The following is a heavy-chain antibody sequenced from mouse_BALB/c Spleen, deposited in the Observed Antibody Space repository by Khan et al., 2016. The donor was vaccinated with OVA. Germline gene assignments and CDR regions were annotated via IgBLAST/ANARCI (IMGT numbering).Heavy chain of an antibody. CDR1: GYTFTDYA. J-gene: IGHJ2*01. D-gene: IGHD2-3*01. V-gene: IGHV1S137*01. CDR2: ITTYSGST. CDR3: ARPAYDGYYDY. Sequence: QVQLQQSGPELVRPGVSVKISCKGSGYTFTDYAMYWVKQSHAKSLEWIGLITTYSGSTNYYQKFKGKVTMTVDKSSSAAYLELARLTSEDSAIYYCARPAYDGYYDYWGQGTTLTVSS.